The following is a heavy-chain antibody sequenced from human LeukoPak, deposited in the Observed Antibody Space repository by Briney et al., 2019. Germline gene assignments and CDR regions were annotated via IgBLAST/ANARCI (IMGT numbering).Heavy chain of an antibody. J-gene: IGHJ5*01. CDR3: AKWRATVTSPFDS. D-gene: IGHD4-17*01. V-gene: IGHV3-30*18. CDR1: GFTFSSYG. CDR2: ISYDGSDK. Sequence: PGGSLRLSCAASGFTFSSYGMHWVRQAPGKGLEWVAVISYDGSDKYYADSVKGRFTISRDNSKNTLYLQMNSLRAEDTAVYYCAKWRATVTSPFDSWGQEILVTVSS.